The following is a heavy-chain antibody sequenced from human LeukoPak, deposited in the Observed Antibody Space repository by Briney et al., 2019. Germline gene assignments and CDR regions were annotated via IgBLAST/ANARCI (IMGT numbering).Heavy chain of an antibody. V-gene: IGHV1-46*01. CDR3: ARGWELYFDY. J-gene: IGHJ4*02. CDR1: GYTFTNYY. CDR2: VNPSGGGT. D-gene: IGHD1-26*01. Sequence: ASVKVSCKTSGYTFTNYYMHWVRQAPGQGLEWLGLVNPSGGGTTYAQKFQGRVTMTRDTSISTAYMELSSLRSEDTAVYYCARGWELYFDYWGQGTLVTVS.